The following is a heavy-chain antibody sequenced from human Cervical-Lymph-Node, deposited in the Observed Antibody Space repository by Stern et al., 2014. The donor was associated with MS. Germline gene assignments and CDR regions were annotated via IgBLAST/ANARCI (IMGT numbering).Heavy chain of an antibody. CDR3: ARSGVAVRDFDY. Sequence: QVQLQQWGAGLLKPSETLSLTCAVSGGSLNGYYWSWIRQTPGTGLEWLGEIYDRGSTDYNPSLKSRLTMSLDTSTNQFSLKLASVTAADTAVYYCARSGVAVRDFDYWGQGTLVAVSS. D-gene: IGHD6-19*01. V-gene: IGHV4-34*01. CDR1: GGSLNGYY. J-gene: IGHJ4*02. CDR2: IYDRGST.